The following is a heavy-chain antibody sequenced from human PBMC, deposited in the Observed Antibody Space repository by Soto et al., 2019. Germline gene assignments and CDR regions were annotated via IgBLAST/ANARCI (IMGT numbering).Heavy chain of an antibody. V-gene: IGHV3-30*18. CDR3: AKAREYLVRLVALDS. J-gene: IGHJ4*02. Sequence: PGGSLRLSCEASGFSFSAYAMHWVRQAPGKGLEWVAVLSEDGSRSYYGDSVKGRFTISRDNSKNTLYLQMSRLRPDDTAVYYCAKAREYLVRLVALDSWGQGT. D-gene: IGHD2-15*01. CDR1: GFSFSAYA. CDR2: LSEDGSRS.